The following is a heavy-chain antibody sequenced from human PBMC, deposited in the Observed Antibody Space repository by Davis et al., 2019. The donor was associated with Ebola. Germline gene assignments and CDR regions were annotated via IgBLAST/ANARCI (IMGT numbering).Heavy chain of an antibody. CDR3: ARDRSVDYDFWSGYLGYYYYYYMDV. V-gene: IGHV1-69*10. D-gene: IGHD3-3*01. Sequence: SVKVSCKASGGTFSSYAISWVRQAPGQGLEWMGGIIPILGIANYAQKFQGRVTITADESTSTAYMELSSLRSEDTAVYYCARDRSVDYDFWSGYLGYYYYYYMDVWGKGTTVTVSS. CDR2: IIPILGIA. J-gene: IGHJ6*03. CDR1: GGTFSSYA.